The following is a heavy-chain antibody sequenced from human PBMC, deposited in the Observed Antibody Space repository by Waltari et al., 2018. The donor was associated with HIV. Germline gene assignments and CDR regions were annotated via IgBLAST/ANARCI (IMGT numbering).Heavy chain of an antibody. CDR1: GFTLRDAW. D-gene: IGHD3-16*01. J-gene: IGHJ4*02. CDR2: IKSNTDGGTT. Sequence: EVLLVESGGGLGKPGGSLRLSCAASGFTLRDAWMSWVRQAPGKGLEWVGRIKSNTDGGTTDYAAPVKGRFTISRDDSKTTLYLEMNSLKTEDTAVYYCTTVGGGTRDYWGQGTLITVSS. CDR3: TTVGGGTRDY. V-gene: IGHV3-15*01.